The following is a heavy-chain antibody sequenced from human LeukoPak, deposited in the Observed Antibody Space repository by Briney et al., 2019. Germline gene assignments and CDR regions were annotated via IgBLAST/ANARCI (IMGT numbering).Heavy chain of an antibody. CDR1: GFTFSSYA. Sequence: PGGSLRLSCAASGFTFSSYAMSWVRQAPGKGLEWVSAISGSGGSTYYADSVKGRFTISRDNSKNTLYLQMNGLRAEDTAVYYCAKDPYYDILTGYSDYWGQGTLVTVSS. CDR3: AKDPYYDILTGYSDY. J-gene: IGHJ4*02. CDR2: ISGSGGST. D-gene: IGHD3-9*01. V-gene: IGHV3-23*01.